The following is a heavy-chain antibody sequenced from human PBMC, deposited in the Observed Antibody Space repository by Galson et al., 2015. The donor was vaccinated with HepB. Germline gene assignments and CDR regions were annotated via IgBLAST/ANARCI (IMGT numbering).Heavy chain of an antibody. V-gene: IGHV3-30*18. Sequence: SLRLSCAASGFTFSSYGMHWVRQAPGKGLEWVAVISYDGSNKYYADSVKGRFTISRDNSKNALYLQMNSLRAEDTAVYYCAKDQHRGQLWVPVYYYYGMDVWGQGTTVTVSS. CDR3: AKDQHRGQLWVPVYYYYGMDV. CDR2: ISYDGSNK. J-gene: IGHJ6*02. D-gene: IGHD5-18*01. CDR1: GFTFSSYG.